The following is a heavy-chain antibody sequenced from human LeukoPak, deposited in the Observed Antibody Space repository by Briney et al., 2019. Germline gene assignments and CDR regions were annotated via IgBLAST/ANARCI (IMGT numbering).Heavy chain of an antibody. CDR2: MFHSGST. CDR3: ARDRNDAFDI. V-gene: IGHV4-38-2*02. J-gene: IGHJ3*02. CDR1: GYSISSGFY. Sequence: SETLSLTCSVSGYSISSGFYWGWIRQPPGKGLEWIGSMFHSGSTYYNRSLKSRVTISVDTSKNQFSLKLTSVTAADTAVYYCARDRNDAFDIWGQGTMVTVSS.